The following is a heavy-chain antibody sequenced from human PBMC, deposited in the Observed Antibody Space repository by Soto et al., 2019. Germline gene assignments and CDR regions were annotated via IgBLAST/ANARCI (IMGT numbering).Heavy chain of an antibody. J-gene: IGHJ4*02. Sequence: GGSLRLSSAASGFTFSSYAMSWVRQAPGKGLEWVSAISGSGGSTYNADSVKGRFTISRDNSKNTLYLQMNSLRAEDTAVYYCAKSAGKQLVPDYWGQGTLVTVSS. D-gene: IGHD6-13*01. CDR3: AKSAGKQLVPDY. CDR1: GFTFSSYA. CDR2: ISGSGGST. V-gene: IGHV3-23*01.